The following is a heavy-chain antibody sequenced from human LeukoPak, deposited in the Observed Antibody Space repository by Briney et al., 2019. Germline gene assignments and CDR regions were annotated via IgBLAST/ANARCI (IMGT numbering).Heavy chain of an antibody. J-gene: IGHJ4*02. CDR3: AKDRSIGTYYTFDH. CDR2: ISASGVMT. V-gene: IGHV3-23*01. D-gene: IGHD1-26*01. Sequence: GGSLRLSCAASGFTFTNYAMTWVRQDPGKGLEWVSSISASGVMTYYADSVKGRFTVSRDTSQNSLYLQMSSLTAADTAVYYCAKDRSIGTYYTFDHWGQGTLVTGSS. CDR1: GFTFTNYA.